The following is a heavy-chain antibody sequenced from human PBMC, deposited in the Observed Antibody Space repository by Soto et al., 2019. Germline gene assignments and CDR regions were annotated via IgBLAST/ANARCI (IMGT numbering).Heavy chain of an antibody. CDR1: GFTFSSYA. J-gene: IGHJ6*03. D-gene: IGHD3-9*01. CDR3: AKDYYDILTGYPYYYYMDV. CDR2: ISGSGGST. Sequence: GGSLRLSCAASGFTFSSYAMSWVRQAPGKGLEWVSAISGSGGSTYYADSVKGRFTISRDNSKNTLYLQMNSLRAEDTAVYYCAKDYYDILTGYPYYYYMDVWGKGTTVTVSS. V-gene: IGHV3-23*01.